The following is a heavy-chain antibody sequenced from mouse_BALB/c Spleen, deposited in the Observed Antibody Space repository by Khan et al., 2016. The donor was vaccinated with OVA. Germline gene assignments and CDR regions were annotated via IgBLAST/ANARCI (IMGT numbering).Heavy chain of an antibody. J-gene: IGHJ3*01. V-gene: IGHV5-9-3*01. CDR3: ARRGLYGIFAY. D-gene: IGHD2-1*01. Sequence: EVELVESGGGLVKPGGSLKLSCAASGFTFSTYAMSWVRQTPEKRLEWVATISSDGDYTYYPDNVTGRFTISRDNAKNILYLQMSSLRSEDTAMYYCARRGLYGIFAYWGQGTLVTVSA. CDR2: ISSDGDYT. CDR1: GFTFSTYA.